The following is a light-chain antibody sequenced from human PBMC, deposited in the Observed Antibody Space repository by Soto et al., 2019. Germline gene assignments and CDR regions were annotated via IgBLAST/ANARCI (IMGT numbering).Light chain of an antibody. CDR2: DNN. CDR1: NYNIGNNH. V-gene: IGLV1-51*01. Sequence: SVLTEPPSVSAAPGQRVTISCSGSNYNIGNNHVSWYQQLPGTAPKLLIYDNNKRPSGIPDRFSGSKSGTSVTLAITGLHTGDEADYYCGTWDSSLSDVVFGGGTQLTVL. J-gene: IGLJ2*01. CDR3: GTWDSSLSDVV.